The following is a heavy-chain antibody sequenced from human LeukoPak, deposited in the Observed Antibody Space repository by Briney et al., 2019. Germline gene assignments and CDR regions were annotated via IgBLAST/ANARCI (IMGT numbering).Heavy chain of an antibody. CDR2: IYSDGTT. CDR3: ARRAGGYSHPYDY. J-gene: IGHJ4*02. D-gene: IGHD4-23*01. CDR1: GFTVSSNC. V-gene: IGHV3-53*01. Sequence: GGSLRLSCAASGFTVSSNCMSWVRQAPGKGLEWVSLIYSDGTTYYADSVKGRFTISRDNSKNTLYLRMNSLRAEDTAVYYCARRAGGYSHPYDYWGQGTLVTVSS.